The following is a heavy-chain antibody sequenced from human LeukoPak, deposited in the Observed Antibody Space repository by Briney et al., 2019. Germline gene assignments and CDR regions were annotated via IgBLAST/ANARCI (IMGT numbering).Heavy chain of an antibody. CDR3: AHYRRGAAFGY. J-gene: IGHJ4*02. V-gene: IGHV2-5*01. Sequence: SGPTLVNPTQPLTLTCTFSGFSLSTSGVGVGWVRQPPGKALEWLALIYWNDDKRYSPSLKSRLTITKDTSKNQVVLTMTNMDPVDTATYYCAHYRRGAAFGYWGQGTLVTVSS. CDR1: GFSLSTSGVG. CDR2: IYWNDDK. D-gene: IGHD3-10*01.